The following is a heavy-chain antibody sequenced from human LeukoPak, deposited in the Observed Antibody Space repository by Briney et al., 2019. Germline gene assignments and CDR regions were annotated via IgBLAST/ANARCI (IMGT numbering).Heavy chain of an antibody. D-gene: IGHD6-13*01. J-gene: IGHJ4*02. V-gene: IGHV3-7*04. CDR2: IKHDGIEK. Sequence: GGSLRLSCAASGFTFRSYWMSWVRQAPGKGLEWVANIKHDGIEKHYVDSVEGRFTVSRDNVKNSLYLQMNSLRAEDTAVYFCARLGQLAHDYWGQGTLVTVSS. CDR3: ARLGQLAHDY. CDR1: GFTFRSYW.